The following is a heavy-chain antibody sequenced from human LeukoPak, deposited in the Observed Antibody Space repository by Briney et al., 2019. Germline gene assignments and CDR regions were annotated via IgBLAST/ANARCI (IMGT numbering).Heavy chain of an antibody. D-gene: IGHD6-25*01. CDR2: INHSGST. Sequence: KASETLSLTCAVYGGSLSGYYWSWIRQPPGKGLEWIGEINHSGSTNYNPSLKSRVTISVDTSKNQFSLKLSSVTAADTAVYYCASETRHYYYYYYMDVWGKGTTVTVSS. J-gene: IGHJ6*03. CDR3: ASETRHYYYYYYMDV. V-gene: IGHV4-34*01. CDR1: GGSLSGYY.